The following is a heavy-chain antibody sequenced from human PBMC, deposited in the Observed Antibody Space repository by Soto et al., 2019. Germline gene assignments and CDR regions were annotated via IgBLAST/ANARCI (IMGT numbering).Heavy chain of an antibody. CDR2: IYWDDDK. Sequence: QITLKESGPTLVKPTQTLTLTCTFSGFSLSTSGVGVGWIRQPPGKALEWLALIYWDDDKRYSPSLKSRLTITKDTSKNQVVLTMTNMDPVATATYYCAHDLTTVTTEYFQHWGQGTLVTVSS. J-gene: IGHJ1*01. CDR1: GFSLSTSGVG. D-gene: IGHD4-17*01. CDR3: AHDLTTVTTEYFQH. V-gene: IGHV2-5*02.